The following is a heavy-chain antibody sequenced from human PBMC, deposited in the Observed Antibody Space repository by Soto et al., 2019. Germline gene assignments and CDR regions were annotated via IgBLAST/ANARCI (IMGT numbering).Heavy chain of an antibody. CDR2: IGTAGDT. CDR1: GFTFRSYD. CDR3: ARVEAVWFGELSLPNYGMDV. D-gene: IGHD3-10*01. Sequence: GGSLRLSCTASGFTFRSYDMHWVRQATGKGLEWVSAIGTAGDTYYPGSVKGRFTISRENAKNSLYLQMNSLRAEDTAVYYCARVEAVWFGELSLPNYGMDVWGQGTTVTVSS. J-gene: IGHJ6*02. V-gene: IGHV3-13*01.